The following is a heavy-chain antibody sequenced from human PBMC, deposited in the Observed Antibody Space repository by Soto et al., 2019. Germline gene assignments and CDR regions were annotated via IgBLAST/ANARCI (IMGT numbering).Heavy chain of an antibody. D-gene: IGHD3-3*01. Sequence: SETLSLTCAVYGGSFSGYYLSWTRQPPGKGLEWIGEINHSGSTNYNPSLKSRVTISVDTSKNQFSLKLSSVTAADTAVYYCARISIAIFGVVISAPYYYGMDVWGQGTRVTVSS. CDR3: ARISIAIFGVVISAPYYYGMDV. V-gene: IGHV4-34*01. CDR2: INHSGST. J-gene: IGHJ6*02. CDR1: GGSFSGYY.